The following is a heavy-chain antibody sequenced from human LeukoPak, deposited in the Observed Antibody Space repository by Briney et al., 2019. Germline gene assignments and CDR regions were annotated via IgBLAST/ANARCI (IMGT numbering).Heavy chain of an antibody. CDR2: INSDGSTT. D-gene: IGHD2-2*01. Sequence: GGSLRLSCAASGFTFSNYWMHWVRQAPGKGLVWVSRINSDGSTTSYADSEKGRFTISRDNAKNTLYLQMNRLRAEDTAVYYCARDYCSSTSCFPDVWGKGTTVTVSS. CDR1: GFTFSNYW. CDR3: ARDYCSSTSCFPDV. J-gene: IGHJ6*04. V-gene: IGHV3-74*01.